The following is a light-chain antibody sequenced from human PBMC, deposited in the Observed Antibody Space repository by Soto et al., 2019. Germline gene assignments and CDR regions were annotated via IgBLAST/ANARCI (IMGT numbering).Light chain of an antibody. CDR1: QSLTSTY. CDR2: GAS. V-gene: IGKV3-20*01. Sequence: EIVLTQSPGTLSLSPGERATLSCRASQSLTSTYLAWYQQKPGQAPRLLIYGASSRATGIPDRFSGSGSGTDFTLTISRLEPEDFAVDYCQQYETSPPSYTFGQGTKVEIK. CDR3: QQYETSPPSYT. J-gene: IGKJ2*01.